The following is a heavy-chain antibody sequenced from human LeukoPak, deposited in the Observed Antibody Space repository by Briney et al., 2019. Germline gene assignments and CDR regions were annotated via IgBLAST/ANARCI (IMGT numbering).Heavy chain of an antibody. CDR2: IKSKTDGETT. CDR3: ITPLPYSAQ. Sequence: GGSLRLSCAASGFTFSTNAMSWVRQAPGKGLEWVGRIKSKTDGETTEYAAPVKDRFSISRDDSKSMMYLQMNSLKTEDTAVYYCITPLPYSAQGGQGTLVTVSS. V-gene: IGHV3-15*01. J-gene: IGHJ4*02. D-gene: IGHD2-21*01. CDR1: GFTFSTNA.